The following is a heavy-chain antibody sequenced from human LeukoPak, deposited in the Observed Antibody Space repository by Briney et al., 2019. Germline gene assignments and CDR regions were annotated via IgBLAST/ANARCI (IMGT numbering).Heavy chain of an antibody. Sequence: SETLSLSCAVCGGSFSGYYWCWIRPPPGKGLEWIGEINHSGSTNYNPSVKSRVTISVDTSKNQFSLKLSSVTAADTAVYYCARDEEFFHDIDIWGQGTMVTVSS. CDR1: GGSFSGYY. CDR3: ARDEEFFHDIDI. V-gene: IGHV4-34*01. J-gene: IGHJ3*02. D-gene: IGHD3-10*01. CDR2: INHSGST.